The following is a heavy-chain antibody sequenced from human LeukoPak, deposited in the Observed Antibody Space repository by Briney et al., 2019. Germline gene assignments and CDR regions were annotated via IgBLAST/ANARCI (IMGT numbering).Heavy chain of an antibody. CDR3: ARDHHPGYHDSLGFNRLDP. Sequence: PGGSLRLSGAASGFTFNSFGIHWVRPAPGKWLEGVPVLYYDVSNKFYSDSVQGRLTISRDHSKNTVFPQISSLRAEHTAVYYCARDHHPGYHDSLGFNRLDPWGQGTLVSVSS. CDR1: GFTFNSFG. J-gene: IGHJ5*02. V-gene: IGHV3-30*12. CDR2: LYYDVSNK. D-gene: IGHD3-22*01.